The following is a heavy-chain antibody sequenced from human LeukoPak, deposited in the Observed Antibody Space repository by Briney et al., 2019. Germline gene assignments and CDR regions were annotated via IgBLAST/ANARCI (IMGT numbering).Heavy chain of an antibody. Sequence: PGGSLRLSCAASGFTFNNYAMSWVRQVPGKGLEWVSSISASGGSTNYADSVKGRFTISRDNPKNTLFLLMHSLRAEDTAFYYCAKDLRAYCTNGICYERRSLFDYWGQGTLVTVSS. CDR2: ISASGGST. D-gene: IGHD2-8*01. J-gene: IGHJ4*02. CDR3: AKDLRAYCTNGICYERRSLFDY. V-gene: IGHV3-23*01. CDR1: GFTFNNYA.